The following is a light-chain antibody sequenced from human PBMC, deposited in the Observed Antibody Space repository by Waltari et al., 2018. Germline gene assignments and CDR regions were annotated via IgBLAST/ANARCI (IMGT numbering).Light chain of an antibody. V-gene: IGLV3-25*03. J-gene: IGLJ2*01. CDR3: QSADTDFANHVL. CDR2: KDT. Sequence: SYDLTQPPSVSVSPGQTARITCSGNALPKLYSYWYQQKPGQVPLLLIYKDTQRASGIPERFSGSTSGTTVTLTISGVQAEDAADYYCQSADTDFANHVLFGGGTQLTVL. CDR1: ALPKLY.